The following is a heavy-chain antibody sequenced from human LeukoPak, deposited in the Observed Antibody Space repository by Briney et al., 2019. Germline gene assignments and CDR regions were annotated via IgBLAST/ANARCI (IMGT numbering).Heavy chain of an antibody. V-gene: IGHV5-10-1*01. D-gene: IGHD5-18*01. CDR3: ARHSYGYGGGLADS. CDR1: GYSFARYW. J-gene: IGHJ4*02. CDR2: IDPDDSYT. Sequence: GESLKISCKTSGYSFARYWISWVRHVPGKGLEWMGRIDPDDSYTSYSPSSQGHVTISVDKSTSTAHLQWSSLKASDTAMYYCARHSYGYGGGLADSWGQGTLITVSS.